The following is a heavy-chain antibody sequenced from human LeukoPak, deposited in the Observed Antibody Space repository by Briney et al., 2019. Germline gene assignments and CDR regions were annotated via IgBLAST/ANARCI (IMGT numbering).Heavy chain of an antibody. Sequence: AGRSLRLSCAASGFTFSSYWMHWVRQAPGKGLVWISRSNGDGSSTYDADFVKGRFTISRDNAKNTVYLQMNSLRAEDTAVYYCATDSYSSSWYWSFDLWGRGALVTVSS. D-gene: IGHD6-13*01. CDR3: ATDSYSSSWYWSFDL. CDR2: SNGDGSST. J-gene: IGHJ2*01. CDR1: GFTFSSYW. V-gene: IGHV3-74*01.